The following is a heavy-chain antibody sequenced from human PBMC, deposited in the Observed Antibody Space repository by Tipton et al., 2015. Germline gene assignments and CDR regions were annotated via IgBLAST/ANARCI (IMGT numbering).Heavy chain of an antibody. V-gene: IGHV3-7*03. J-gene: IGHJ4*02. CDR3: ARRSRRGFDY. CDR1: GFTFSTYW. Sequence: SLRLSCAASGFTFSTYWMSWVRQAPGKGLEWVINMNQDGTEKYFVDSVKGRFTISRDNAKNSLYLQMNSLRAEDTAVYYCARRSRRGFDYWGQGTLVTVSS. CDR2: MNQDGTEK.